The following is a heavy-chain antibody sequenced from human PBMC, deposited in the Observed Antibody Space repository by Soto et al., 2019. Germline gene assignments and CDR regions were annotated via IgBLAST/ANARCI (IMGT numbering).Heavy chain of an antibody. CDR3: ARPASN. CDR1: GVSISNSRYY. V-gene: IGHV4-39*01. CDR2: IYYSGIT. J-gene: IGHJ4*02. Sequence: QLQLQDAGPGLVKPSETLSLTCTVSGVSISNSRYYWDWIRRPPGKGLECIGTIYYSGITYYNPSRKSRGTLSVATAKTLFSLQLTSVTAADTAVYYCARPASNWGQGTLVTVSS.